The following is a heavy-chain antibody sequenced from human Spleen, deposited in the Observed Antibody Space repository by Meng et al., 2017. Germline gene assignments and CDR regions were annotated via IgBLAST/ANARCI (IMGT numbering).Heavy chain of an antibody. V-gene: IGHV1-3*01. J-gene: IGHJ5*02. CDR1: GYTFTSYY. Sequence: QVQLVQSGAEVKKPGASVKVSCKASGYTFTSYYMHWVRQAPGQRLEWMGWINGGNGNTKYSQKFQDRITITRDTSASTASMELSSLRSEDTAVYYCARDRVGYQLAWFDPWGQGTLVTVSS. D-gene: IGHD2-2*01. CDR2: INGGNGNT. CDR3: ARDRVGYQLAWFDP.